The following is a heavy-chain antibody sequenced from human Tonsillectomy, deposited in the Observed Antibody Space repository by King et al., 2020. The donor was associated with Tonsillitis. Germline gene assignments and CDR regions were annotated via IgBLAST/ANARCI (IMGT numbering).Heavy chain of an antibody. V-gene: IGHV1-2*02. CDR2: INPNSGDT. CDR1: GYSFTVYY. CDR3: ARDDSFDY. J-gene: IGHJ4*02. D-gene: IGHD2-21*01. Sequence: LQLVQSGAEVKKPGASVKVSCKASGYSFTVYYMHWVRQAPGQGLEWMGWINPNSGDTNYAQKFQGRVTMTRDTSISTAYMELTRLRSDDTAVYYCARDDSFDYWGQGTLVTVSS.